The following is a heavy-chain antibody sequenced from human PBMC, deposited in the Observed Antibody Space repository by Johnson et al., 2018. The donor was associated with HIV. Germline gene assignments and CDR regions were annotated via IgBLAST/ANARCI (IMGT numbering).Heavy chain of an antibody. D-gene: IGHD6-6*01. Sequence: QLQLVESGGGVVQPGRSLRLSCEASGITFSSYGMNWVRQAPGKGLEWVAVIWYDGSNKYYADSVKGRFTISRDNSKNTLYLQMNSLRAEDTAVYYCATLSLIAAPDPFDIWGQGTIVTVSS. V-gene: IGHV3-30*19. CDR3: ATLSLIAAPDPFDI. CDR1: GITFSSYG. J-gene: IGHJ3*02. CDR2: IWYDGSNK.